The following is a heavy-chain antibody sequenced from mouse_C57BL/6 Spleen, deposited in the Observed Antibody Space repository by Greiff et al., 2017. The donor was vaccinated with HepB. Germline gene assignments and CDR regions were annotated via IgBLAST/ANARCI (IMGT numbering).Heavy chain of an antibody. CDR1: GYSFTGYY. J-gene: IGHJ3*01. D-gene: IGHD1-1*01. Sequence: VQLKESGPELVKPGASVKISCKASGYSFTGYYMNWVKQSPEKSLEWIGEINPSTGGTTYNQKFKAKATLTVDKSSSTAYRQLKSLTSEDSAVYYCAREEVYYYGSSYDAWFAYWGQGTLVTVSA. CDR3: AREEVYYYGSSYDAWFAY. CDR2: INPSTGGT. V-gene: IGHV1-42*01.